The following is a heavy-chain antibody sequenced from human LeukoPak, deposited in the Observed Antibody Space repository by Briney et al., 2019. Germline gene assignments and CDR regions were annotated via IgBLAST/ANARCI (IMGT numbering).Heavy chain of an antibody. Sequence: GGSLRLSCTASGFTFSNSPMTWVRQAPGKGLEWVSAISTSGTDTIYTDSVKGRFTIFRDSSRNTLYLQMNSLRAEDTAVYYCSKGGNYAPLDYWGQGTLVTVSS. D-gene: IGHD1-7*01. V-gene: IGHV3-23*01. CDR3: SKGGNYAPLDY. CDR1: GFTFSNSP. J-gene: IGHJ4*02. CDR2: ISTSGTDT.